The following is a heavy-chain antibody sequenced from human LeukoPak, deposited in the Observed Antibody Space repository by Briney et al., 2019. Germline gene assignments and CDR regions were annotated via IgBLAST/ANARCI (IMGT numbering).Heavy chain of an antibody. CDR2: INPTSGST. D-gene: IGHD5-12*01. V-gene: IGHV1-46*01. CDR3: ARDPGYSEYVGAFDI. Sequence: ASLKVSCKASGYTFTNNNIHWVRQAPGQGLEWMGIINPTSGSTTYAQKFQDRVTITTDMSTSTVYMELRSLRSEDTAVYYCARDPGYSEYVGAFDIWGQGTMVTVSS. J-gene: IGHJ3*02. CDR1: GYTFTNNN.